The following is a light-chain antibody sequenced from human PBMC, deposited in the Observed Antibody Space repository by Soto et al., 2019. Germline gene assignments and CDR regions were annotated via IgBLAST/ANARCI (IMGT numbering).Light chain of an antibody. CDR1: QRVSSNY. V-gene: IGKV3-20*01. CDR2: GAS. CDR3: QQYGMSPLT. Sequence: VLTQSPSTLSLSPGERATLSCRATQRVSSNYLAWYQQKAGQAPRHRIYGASSRATGIADRFLGSGSGTDCTLTISRLEPEDFAVYCCQQYGMSPLTCGQGTGREIQ. J-gene: IGKJ5*01.